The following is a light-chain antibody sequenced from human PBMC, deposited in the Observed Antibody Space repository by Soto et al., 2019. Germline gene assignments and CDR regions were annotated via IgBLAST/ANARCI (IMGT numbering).Light chain of an antibody. CDR2: KAS. J-gene: IGKJ1*01. CDR3: QQYNSYPWT. Sequence: DIQMTQSPSTLSAFVGDRVTITCRASQSISNWLAWYQQKPGKAPKVLIYKASSLESGVPSRFSGSGSGTEFTLTISSLQPDDLATYYCQQYNSYPWTFGQGTKVEIK. V-gene: IGKV1-5*03. CDR1: QSISNW.